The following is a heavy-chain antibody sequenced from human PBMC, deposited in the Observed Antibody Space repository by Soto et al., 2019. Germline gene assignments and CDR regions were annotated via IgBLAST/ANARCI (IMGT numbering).Heavy chain of an antibody. CDR2: INPNSGGT. CDR1: GYTFTGYY. V-gene: IGHV1-2*02. J-gene: IGHJ6*02. CDR3: ARDQYSSSWYGMGHHYYYGMDV. Sequence: ASVKVSCKASGYTFTGYYMHWVRQAPGQGLEWMGWINPNSGGTNYAQKFQGRVTMTRDTSISTAYMELSRLRSDDTAVYYCARDQYSSSWYGMGHHYYYGMDVWGQGTTVTVSS. D-gene: IGHD6-13*01.